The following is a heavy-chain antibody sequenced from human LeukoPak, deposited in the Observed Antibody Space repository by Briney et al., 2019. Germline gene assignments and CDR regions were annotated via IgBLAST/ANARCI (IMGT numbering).Heavy chain of an antibody. D-gene: IGHD3-3*01. CDR1: GGSFSGYY. CDR3: ARGSAPTSIFGVVTYYYYNGMDV. J-gene: IGHJ6*02. CDR2: INHSGST. Sequence: SETLSLTCAVYGGSFSGYYWSWIRQPPGKGLEWIGEINHSGSTNYNPSLKSRVTISVDTSKNQFSLKLSSVTAADTAVYYCARGSAPTSIFGVVTYYYYNGMDVWGQGTTVTVSS. V-gene: IGHV4-34*01.